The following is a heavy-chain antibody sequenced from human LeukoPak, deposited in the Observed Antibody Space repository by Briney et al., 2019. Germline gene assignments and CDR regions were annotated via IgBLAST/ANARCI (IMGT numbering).Heavy chain of an antibody. D-gene: IGHD3-10*01. J-gene: IGHJ4*02. V-gene: IGHV3-64D*06. CDR2: ISSNGGST. CDR1: GFTFSSYA. CDR3: VKPGATMVRGVLDY. Sequence: GGSLRLSCSASGFTFSSYAMHWVRQPPGKGLEYVSAISSNGGSTYYADSVKGRFTISRDNSKNTLYLQMSSLRAEDTAVYYCVKPGATMVRGVLDYWGQGTLVTVSS.